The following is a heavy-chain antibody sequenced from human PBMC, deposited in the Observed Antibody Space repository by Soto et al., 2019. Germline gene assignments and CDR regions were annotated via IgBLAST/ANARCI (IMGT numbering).Heavy chain of an antibody. CDR1: GFTFSDDG. D-gene: IGHD3-10*01. V-gene: IGHV3-33*01. CDR3: ARDEDYYDSGTYYNYGMDV. CDR2: IGFDGRNK. Sequence: QVQLVESGGGVVQPGRSLRLSCVAAGFTFSDDGMHWVRQAPGKGLEWVAVIGFDGRNKYYGDSVKGRFTVSRDNSKNTLYLQMNSLRAEDTAVYYCARDEDYYDSGTYYNYGMDVWGQGTTVTVSS. J-gene: IGHJ6*02.